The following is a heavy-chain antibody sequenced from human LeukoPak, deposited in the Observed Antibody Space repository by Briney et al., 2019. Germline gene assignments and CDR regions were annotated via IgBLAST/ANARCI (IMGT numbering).Heavy chain of an antibody. CDR1: GFTFSSYG. J-gene: IGHJ4*01. V-gene: IGHV3-30*02. CDR2: IRYDGSNK. CDR3: AKPRGLKVVVVVAAREYYFDY. D-gene: IGHD2-15*01. Sequence: GGSLRLSCAASGFTFSSYGMHWVRQAPGKGLEWVAFIRYDGSNKYYADSVKGRFTISRDNSKNTLYLQMNSLRAEDTAVYYCAKPRGLKVVVVVAAREYYFDYWGQGTLVTVSS.